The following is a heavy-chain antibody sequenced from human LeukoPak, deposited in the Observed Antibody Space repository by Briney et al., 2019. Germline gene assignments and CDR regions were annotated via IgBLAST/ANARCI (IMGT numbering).Heavy chain of an antibody. D-gene: IGHD6-13*01. CDR1: GGTFSSYA. J-gene: IGHJ5*02. Sequence: SVKVSCKASGGTFSSYAISWVRQAPGQGLEWMGGIIPIFGTANYAQKFQGRVTITTDESTSTAYMELSSLRSEDTAVYYCAREGSSSSKSFDPWGQGTLVAVSS. CDR3: AREGSSSSKSFDP. CDR2: IIPIFGTA. V-gene: IGHV1-69*05.